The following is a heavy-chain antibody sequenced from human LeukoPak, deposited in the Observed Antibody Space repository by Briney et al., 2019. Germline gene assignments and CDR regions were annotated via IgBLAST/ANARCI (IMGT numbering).Heavy chain of an antibody. CDR2: ISGGTAGST. Sequence: GGSLRLSCAASGFTFSSYAMSWLRQAPGKGLEWISTISGGTAGSTHYADSVKGRFTISRDNSKNTLFLQMNSLSAEDTALYFCARDPGGSYDYWGQGALVTVSS. CDR3: ARDPGGSYDY. V-gene: IGHV3-23*01. CDR1: GFTFSSYA. D-gene: IGHD1-26*01. J-gene: IGHJ4*02.